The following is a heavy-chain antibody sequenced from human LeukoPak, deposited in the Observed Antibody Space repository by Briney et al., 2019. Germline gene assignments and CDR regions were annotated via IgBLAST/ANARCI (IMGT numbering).Heavy chain of an antibody. V-gene: IGHV4-59*01. CDR2: IYYSGST. D-gene: IGHD4-4*01. J-gene: IGHJ6*02. Sequence: TSETLSLTCTVSGGSISSYYWSWIRQPPGKGLEWIGYIYYSGSTNYNPSLKSRVTISVDTSKNQFSLKLSSVTAADSAVYYCASSNYYYYYGMDVWGQGTTVTVSS. CDR3: ASSNYYYYYGMDV. CDR1: GGSISSYY.